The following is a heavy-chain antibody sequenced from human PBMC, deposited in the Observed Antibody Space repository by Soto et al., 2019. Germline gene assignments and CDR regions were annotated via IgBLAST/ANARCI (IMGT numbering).Heavy chain of an antibody. CDR3: ARSHYDFWSGYPPHYYYYYGMDV. CDR1: GYTFTGYY. V-gene: IGHV1-2*04. J-gene: IGHJ6*02. D-gene: IGHD3-3*01. CDR2: INPNSGGT. Sequence: ASVKVSCQASGYTFTGYYMHGVRQAPGQGLEWMGWINPNSGGTSYAQKFQGWVTMTRDTSISTAYMELSRLRSDDTAVYYCARSHYDFWSGYPPHYYYYYGMDVWGQGTTVTVSS.